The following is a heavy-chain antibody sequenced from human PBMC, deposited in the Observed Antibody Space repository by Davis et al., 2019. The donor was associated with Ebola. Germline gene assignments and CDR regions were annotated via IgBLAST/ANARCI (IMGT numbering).Heavy chain of an antibody. J-gene: IGHJ4*02. CDR3: ARGPSTGNSFSY. CDR2: IKQDGSEK. V-gene: IGHV3-7*01. D-gene: IGHD6-13*01. CDR1: GFTFSSYW. Sequence: GGSLRLSCAASGFTFSSYWMSWVRQAPGKGLEWVANIKQDGSEKNYVDSVKGRFTISRDNAENSLYLQMASLRAEDTAVYYCARGPSTGNSFSYWGQGTLVTVSS.